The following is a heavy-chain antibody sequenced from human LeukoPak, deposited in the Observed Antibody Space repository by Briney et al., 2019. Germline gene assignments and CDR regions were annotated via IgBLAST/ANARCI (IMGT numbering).Heavy chain of an antibody. CDR1: GGSISSYY. Sequence: PSETLSLTCTVSGGSISSYYWSWIRQPPGKGLEWIGYICYSGSTNYNPSLKSRVTISVDTSKNQFSLKLSSVTAADTAVYYCATSPRYGSGSYYNFDYWGQGTLVTVSS. D-gene: IGHD3-10*01. CDR3: ATSPRYGSGSYYNFDY. CDR2: ICYSGST. V-gene: IGHV4-59*01. J-gene: IGHJ4*02.